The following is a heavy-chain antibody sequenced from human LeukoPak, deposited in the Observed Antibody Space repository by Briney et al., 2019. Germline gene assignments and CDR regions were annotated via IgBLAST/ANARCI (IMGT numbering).Heavy chain of an antibody. CDR1: GGSISRGDYY. V-gene: IGHV4-30-4*01. Sequence: SQTLTLTCTVSGGSISRGDYYWSWIRQPPGKGLEWIGYIYYNGSTYYNPSLKSRVTISVDTSKNQFSLKLSSVTAADTAVYYCASTVTENFQHWGQGTLDTVSS. CDR3: ASTVTENFQH. CDR2: IYYNGST. J-gene: IGHJ1*01. D-gene: IGHD4-17*01.